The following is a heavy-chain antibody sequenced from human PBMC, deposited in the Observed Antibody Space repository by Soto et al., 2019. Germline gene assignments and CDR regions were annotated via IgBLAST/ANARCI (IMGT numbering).Heavy chain of an antibody. CDR3: AKDRNGYNPFDS. CDR2: ISNTGTT. D-gene: IGHD5-12*01. CDR1: GFSISSGDYY. Sequence: SETLSLTCTVSGFSISSGDYYWSWIRQPPGKGLEWIGYISNTGTTNYNPSLKSRVTISIDTSKNQFSLNLTSVTAADTAVYFCAKDRNGYNPFDSWGQGILVTVSS. J-gene: IGHJ4*02. V-gene: IGHV4-61*08.